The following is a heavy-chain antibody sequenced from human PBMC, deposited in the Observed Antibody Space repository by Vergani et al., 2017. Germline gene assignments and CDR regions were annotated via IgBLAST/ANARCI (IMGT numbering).Heavy chain of an antibody. CDR1: EFTFSNYA. J-gene: IGHJ4*02. Sequence: EVQLVESGGGLVQPGGSLRLTCAASEFTFSNYAMNWVRQAPGKGLEWVSAISGIGGSTYYADSVKGRFTISRDNSKNTLYLQMNSLRAEDTAVYYCAGWGYCSSTSCYGIDYWGQGTLVTVSS. CDR3: AGWGYCSSTSCYGIDY. V-gene: IGHV3-23*04. CDR2: ISGIGGST. D-gene: IGHD2-2*01.